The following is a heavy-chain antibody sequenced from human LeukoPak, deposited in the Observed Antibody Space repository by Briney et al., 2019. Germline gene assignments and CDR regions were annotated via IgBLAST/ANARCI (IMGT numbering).Heavy chain of an antibody. V-gene: IGHV4-34*01. CDR3: ARKQLAYYYYGMDV. J-gene: IGHJ6*02. Sequence: SETLSLTCAVYGGSFSGYYWSWIRQPPGKGLEWIGEINHSGSTNYSPSLKSRVTISVDTSKNQFSLKLSSVTAADTAVYYCARKQLAYYYYGMDVWGQGTTVTVSS. D-gene: IGHD1-1*01. CDR2: INHSGST. CDR1: GGSFSGYY.